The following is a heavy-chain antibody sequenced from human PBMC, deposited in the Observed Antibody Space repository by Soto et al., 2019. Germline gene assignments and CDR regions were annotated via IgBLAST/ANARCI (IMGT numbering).Heavy chain of an antibody. CDR3: ARSAYDSWSGFATYQRDTNNWCDP. J-gene: IGHJ5*02. Sequence: PPGKLLEWIGESNRSRSTNYDPALKSRDTISVDTSKNQFSLKLSSVTAADTAVYYGARSAYDSWSGFATYQRDTNNWCDPWGQ. D-gene: IGHD3-3*01. CDR2: SNRSRST. V-gene: IGHV4-34*01.